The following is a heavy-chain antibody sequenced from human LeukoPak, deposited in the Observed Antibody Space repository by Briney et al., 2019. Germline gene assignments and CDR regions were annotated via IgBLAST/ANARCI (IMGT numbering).Heavy chain of an antibody. CDR3: ATELGMRKDFDY. CDR1: GYTFTSYY. V-gene: IGHV1-46*01. D-gene: IGHD7-27*01. Sequence: ASVKVSCKASGYTFTSYYMHWVRQAPGQGLEWMGIINPSGGSTSYAQKFQGRVTMTRDTSTSTVYMELSSLRSEDTAVYYCATELGMRKDFDYWGLGTLVTVSS. CDR2: INPSGGST. J-gene: IGHJ4*02.